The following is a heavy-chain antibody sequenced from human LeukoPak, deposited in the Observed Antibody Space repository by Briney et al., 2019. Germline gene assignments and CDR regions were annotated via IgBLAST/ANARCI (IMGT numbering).Heavy chain of an antibody. CDR2: ISPSATTI. D-gene: IGHD1/OR15-1a*01. V-gene: IGHV3-48*01. CDR1: ASTFSSYS. CDR3: AKQGNAYDV. J-gene: IGHJ3*01. Sequence: GGSLRLSCAASASTFSSYSMNWVRQAPGKGLEWVSYISPSATTIYYADSVKGRFTISRDNSKNTLYLQMNTLRAEDTALYYCAKQGNAYDVWGQGTLVTVSS.